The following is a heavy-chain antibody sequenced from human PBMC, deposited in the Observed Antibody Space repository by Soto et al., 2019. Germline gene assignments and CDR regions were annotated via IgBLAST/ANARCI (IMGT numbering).Heavy chain of an antibody. V-gene: IGHV3-53*01. CDR1: GFTVSCNY. CDR2: IYSGGST. D-gene: IGHD3-9*01. Sequence: GGSLRLSCAASGFTVSCNYMIWVRQAPGKGLEWVSVIYSGGSTYYADSVKGRFTISRDNSKNTLYLQMNSLRAEDTAVYYCAKDYYDTLTGYYGPDYWGQGTLVTVSS. CDR3: AKDYYDTLTGYYGPDY. J-gene: IGHJ4*02.